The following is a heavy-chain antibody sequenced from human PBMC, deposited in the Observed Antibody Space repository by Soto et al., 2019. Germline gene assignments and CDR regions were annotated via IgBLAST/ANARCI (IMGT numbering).Heavy chain of an antibody. CDR2: VSHDGRNT. CDR1: GFTFSDYA. J-gene: IGHJ4*02. Sequence: VPLVESGGGVVQPGRSLRLSCAASGFTFSDYAMHWVRQAPGKGLEWVAVVSHDGRNTHYADSVKGRFTISRDSSKNTVSLEMTTPRAEDTAVYYCAKGGRQWPVTSDFNYWGQGALVTVSS. V-gene: IGHV3-30*18. CDR3: AKGGRQWPVTSDFNY. D-gene: IGHD6-19*01.